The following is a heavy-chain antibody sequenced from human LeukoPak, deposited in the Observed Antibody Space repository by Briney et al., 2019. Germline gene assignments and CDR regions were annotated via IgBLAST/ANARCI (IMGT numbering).Heavy chain of an antibody. Sequence: GGSLRLSCAASGFTFSSYAMHWVRQAPGKGLEWVAVISYDGSNKYYADSVKGRFTISRDNSKNMLFLQMSSLRAEDTAVYYCVDLWFRIKAVSWGQGTMVTVSS. V-gene: IGHV3-30*14. J-gene: IGHJ3*01. CDR1: GFTFSSYA. D-gene: IGHD2-21*01. CDR3: VDLWFRIKAVS. CDR2: ISYDGSNK.